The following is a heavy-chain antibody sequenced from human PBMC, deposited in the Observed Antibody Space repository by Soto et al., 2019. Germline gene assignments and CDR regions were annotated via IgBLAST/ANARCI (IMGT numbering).Heavy chain of an antibody. D-gene: IGHD3-10*01. V-gene: IGHV4-31*03. CDR3: ARVVMVRGVIPYYFDY. Sequence: PSETLSLTCTVSGGSISSGGYYWSWIRQHPGKGLEWIGYIYYSGSTYYNPSLKSRVTISVDTSKNQFSLKLSSVTAADTAVYYCARVVMVRGVIPYYFDYWGQGTLVTVS. CDR2: IYYSGST. J-gene: IGHJ4*02. CDR1: GGSISSGGYY.